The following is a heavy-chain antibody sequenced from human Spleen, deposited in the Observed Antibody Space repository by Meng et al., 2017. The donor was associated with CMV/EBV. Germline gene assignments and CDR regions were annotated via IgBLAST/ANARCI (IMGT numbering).Heavy chain of an antibody. V-gene: IGHV3-21*06. Sequence: GESLKISCAASGFTFSTYTMTWVRQAPGKGLEWVSSISGNSAYIYYADSLKGRFTISRDNAKNSVYLQMNSLRAEDTAVYYCARHPPLYDSSGPDPQLAYWGQGTLVTVSS. CDR1: GFTFSTYT. CDR2: ISGNSAYI. J-gene: IGHJ4*02. CDR3: ARHPPLYDSSGPDPQLAY. D-gene: IGHD3-22*01.